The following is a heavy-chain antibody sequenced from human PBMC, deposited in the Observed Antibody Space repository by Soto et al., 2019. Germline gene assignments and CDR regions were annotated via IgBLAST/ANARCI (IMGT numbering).Heavy chain of an antibody. V-gene: IGHV4-59*08. Sequence: SETLSLTCTVSGDSISNYYWSWIRQPPGKGLEWIGYIYYSGSTNYNPSLKSRVTISVDTSKNQFSLKLSSVTAADTAVYYCARHPYLRWYVDYWGQGTLVTVSS. D-gene: IGHD4-17*01. CDR1: GDSISNYY. J-gene: IGHJ4*02. CDR2: IYYSGST. CDR3: ARHPYLRWYVDY.